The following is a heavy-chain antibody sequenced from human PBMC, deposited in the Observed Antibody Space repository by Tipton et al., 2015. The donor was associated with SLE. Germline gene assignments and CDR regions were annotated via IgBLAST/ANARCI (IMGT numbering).Heavy chain of an antibody. V-gene: IGHV4-61*09. J-gene: IGHJ3*02. CDR1: GGSISSGSYY. CDR3: ARGHRAVWKSAFDI. D-gene: IGHD1-1*01. Sequence: TLSLTCTVSGGSISSGSYYWSWIRQPAGKGLEWIGHIYTSGSTNYNPSLKSRVTISVDTSKNQFSLKLSSVTAADTAVYYCARGHRAVWKSAFDIWGQGTMVTVSS. CDR2: IYTSGST.